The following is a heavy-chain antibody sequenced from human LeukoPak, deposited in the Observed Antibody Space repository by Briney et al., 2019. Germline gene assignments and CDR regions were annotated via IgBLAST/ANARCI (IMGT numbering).Heavy chain of an antibody. CDR3: ARGYYFDY. CDR1: GFTFSTYT. J-gene: IGHJ4*02. V-gene: IGHV3-21*01. CDR2: ISSSSSHI. Sequence: GGSLRLSCAVSGFTFSTYTVNWVRQAPGKGLEWVSSISSSSSHIYYADSVKGRFTISRDNAKNSLYLQMNSLRDEDTAVYSCARGYYFDYWGQGTLVTVSS.